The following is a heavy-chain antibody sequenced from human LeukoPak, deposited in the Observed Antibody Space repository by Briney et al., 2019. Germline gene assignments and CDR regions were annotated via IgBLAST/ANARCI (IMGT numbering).Heavy chain of an antibody. CDR3: ARVQYCSGGSCHNLRLFDQ. Sequence: PSETLSLTCTVSGDSINSGEHYWSWIRQPPGKGLEWIGHIYHSGTTYYNPSVKSRMTISVDTSKNQFSLNQRSVTAVDTAVYYCARVQYCSGGSCHNLRLFDQWGQGTLVTVSS. CDR2: IYHSGTT. D-gene: IGHD2-15*01. J-gene: IGHJ4*02. CDR1: GDSINSGEHY. V-gene: IGHV4-30-4*08.